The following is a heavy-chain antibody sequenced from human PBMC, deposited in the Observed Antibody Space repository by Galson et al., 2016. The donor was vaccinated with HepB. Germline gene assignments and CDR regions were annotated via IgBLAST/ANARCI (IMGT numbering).Heavy chain of an antibody. CDR2: IYPGDSDT. V-gene: IGHV5-51*01. Sequence: QSGAEVKQPGESLKISCKGSGYSFTNYWIGWVRQMSGKGLEWMGRIYPGDSDTRYSPSFQGQVSISADKSTSTAYLQWSSLRASDTAMYYCARLDSSGAYSDYWGQGTRVTVSS. CDR3: ARLDSSGAYSDY. J-gene: IGHJ4*02. D-gene: IGHD3-22*01. CDR1: GYSFTNYW.